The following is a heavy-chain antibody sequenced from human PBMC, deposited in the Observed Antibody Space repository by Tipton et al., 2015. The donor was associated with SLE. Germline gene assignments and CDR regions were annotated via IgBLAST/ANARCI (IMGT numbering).Heavy chain of an antibody. J-gene: IGHJ4*02. D-gene: IGHD3-16*02. CDR1: DGDITSRSYF. CDR2: FFHNGKT. V-gene: IGHV4-39*07. Sequence: TLSLTCTVSDGDITSRSYFWGWIRQPPGKGLGWIGSFFHNGKTYYNPSLRGRVTISVDTSKNHLSVRLSSVTAADTAMYFCARSPTYDYVWGSYHFDNWGQGTLVTVSS. CDR3: ARSPTYDYVWGSYHFDN.